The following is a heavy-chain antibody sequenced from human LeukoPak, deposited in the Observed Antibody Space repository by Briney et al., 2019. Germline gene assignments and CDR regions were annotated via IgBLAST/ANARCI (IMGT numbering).Heavy chain of an antibody. CDR3: ARHVWLQPFDY. CDR1: GGSISPFY. CDR2: IYYSGST. V-gene: IGHV4-59*08. Sequence: PSETLSLTCTVSGGSISPFYWNWIRQSPGKGLEWIGYIYYSGSTNYNPSLKSRVTISVDTSKNQFSLKLSSVTAADTAVYYCARHVWLQPFDYWGQGTLVTVSS. D-gene: IGHD3-9*01. J-gene: IGHJ4*02.